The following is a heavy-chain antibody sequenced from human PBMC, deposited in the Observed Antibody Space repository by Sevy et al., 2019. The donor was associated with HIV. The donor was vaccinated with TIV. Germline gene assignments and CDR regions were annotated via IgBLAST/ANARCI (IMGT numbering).Heavy chain of an antibody. CDR1: GFSFSTHA. Sequence: GGSLRLSCAASGFSFSTHAMHWVRQAPGKGLEWVAVISFDGSDKYYTDSVKGRFTISRDDSKNTLLLQLNSLRAEDTAVYYCARGSGWRQHYYFDRWGQGTLVTVSS. J-gene: IGHJ4*02. CDR3: ARGSGWRQHYYFDR. D-gene: IGHD3-10*01. CDR2: ISFDGSDK. V-gene: IGHV3-30*03.